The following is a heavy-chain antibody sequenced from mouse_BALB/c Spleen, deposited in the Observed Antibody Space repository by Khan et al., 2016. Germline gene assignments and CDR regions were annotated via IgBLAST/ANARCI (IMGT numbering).Heavy chain of an antibody. CDR3: ARRTTVGWYFDV. D-gene: IGHD1-1*01. J-gene: IGHJ1*01. Sequence: QVQLQQSGAELAKPGASVKMSCKASDYTFTSYWMHWVKQRPGQGLEWIGYINPSTGYTEYNQKFKDKATLTADKSSSTAYLQLSSLTSEDSAVYYCARRTTVGWYFDVWGAGTTVTVSS. V-gene: IGHV1-7*01. CDR1: DYTFTSYW. CDR2: INPSTGYT.